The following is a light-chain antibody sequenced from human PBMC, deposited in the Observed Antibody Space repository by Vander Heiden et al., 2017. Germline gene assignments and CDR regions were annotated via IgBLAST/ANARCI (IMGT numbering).Light chain of an antibody. Sequence: SVSLGQTASITCSGDKLGEKYACWYQQKPGQSPVLVIYQDRKRPSGIPERFSGSNSGNTATLTISGTQAMDEAYYYCQAWDSSIVVFGGGTKLTVL. V-gene: IGLV3-1*01. J-gene: IGLJ2*01. CDR3: QAWDSSIVV. CDR1: KLGEKY. CDR2: QDR.